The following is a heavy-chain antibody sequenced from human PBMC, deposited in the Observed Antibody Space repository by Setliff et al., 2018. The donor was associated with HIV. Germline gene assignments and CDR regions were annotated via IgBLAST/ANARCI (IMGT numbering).Heavy chain of an antibody. Sequence: PGGSLRLSCAASGFTFCSAWMGWVRQAPGKGLEWVSGISGSGSSTYYADSVKGRFTISRDTSENTLYLQMNSLRAEDTAVYYCARRAYCSSTTCFDNWGQGTLVTVSS. J-gene: IGHJ4*02. CDR3: ARRAYCSSTTCFDN. CDR1: GFTFCSAW. V-gene: IGHV3-23*01. CDR2: ISGSGSST. D-gene: IGHD2-2*01.